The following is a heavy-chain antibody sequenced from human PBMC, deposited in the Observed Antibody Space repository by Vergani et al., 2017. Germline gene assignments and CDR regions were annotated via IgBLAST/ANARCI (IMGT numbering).Heavy chain of an antibody. D-gene: IGHD6-6*01. V-gene: IGHV3-48*03. Sequence: EVQLLESGGGLVQPGGSLTLSCAASGFTFSTSQMHWVRQAPAQGLQLVSYISRSGSTIYYADSVKGRFTISRDNAKNALYLQVNSLRAEDTAVYYCARSSSSDYWGQGTLVTVSS. J-gene: IGHJ4*02. CDR3: ARSSSSDY. CDR1: GFTFSTSQ. CDR2: ISRSGSTI.